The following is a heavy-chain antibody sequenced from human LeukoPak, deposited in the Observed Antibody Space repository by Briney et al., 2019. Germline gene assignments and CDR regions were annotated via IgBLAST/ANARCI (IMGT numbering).Heavy chain of an antibody. J-gene: IGHJ4*02. CDR2: IYYSGST. V-gene: IGHV4-39*07. D-gene: IGHD3-10*01. Sequence: SETLSLTCTVSGGSISRGSYYWGWIRQPPGKGLEWIGSIYYSGSTYYNPSLKSRVTISLDTSKNQFSLKLTSVTAADTAVYYCARQTFGALYFDSWGQGALVIVSS. CDR3: ARQTFGALYFDS. CDR1: GGSISRGSYY.